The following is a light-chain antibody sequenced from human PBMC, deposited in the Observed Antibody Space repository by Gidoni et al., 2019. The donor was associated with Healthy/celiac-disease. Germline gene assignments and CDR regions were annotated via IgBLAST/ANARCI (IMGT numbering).Light chain of an antibody. V-gene: IGKV4-1*01. CDR2: GAA. Sequence: DIVMTQSPDSLAVSLGERATINCKSSQSVLYSSNNKNYLAWYQQKPGQPPKLLSYGAATRESGVPDRFSGSGSGTDFTLTISSLQAEDVAVYYCQQYYSTPITFXQXTRPEIK. J-gene: IGKJ5*01. CDR1: QSVLYSSNNKNY. CDR3: QQYYSTPIT.